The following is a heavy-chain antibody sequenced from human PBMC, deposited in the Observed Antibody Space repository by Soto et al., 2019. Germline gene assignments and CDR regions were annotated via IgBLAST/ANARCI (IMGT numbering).Heavy chain of an antibody. CDR3: ARGLCSGNSCYPYYYYYMDV. D-gene: IGHD2-15*01. V-gene: IGHV3-23*01. Sequence: GGSVRLSCAASGFTFSSYAMSWVRQAPGKGLEWVSAISGSGGSTYYADSVKGRFTISRDNSKNTLYLQMNSLRAEDTAVYFCARGLCSGNSCYPYYYYYMDVWGKGTTVTVSS. CDR1: GFTFSSYA. J-gene: IGHJ6*03. CDR2: ISGSGGST.